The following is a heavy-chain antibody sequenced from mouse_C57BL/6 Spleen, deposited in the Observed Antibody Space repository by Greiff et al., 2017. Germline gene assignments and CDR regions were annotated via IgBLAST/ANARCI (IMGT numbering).Heavy chain of an antibody. CDR2: IDPSDSET. D-gene: IGHD1-1*01. CDR3: ARSPFDYGSSYGEYFDV. Sequence: VQLQQPGAELVRPGSSVKLSCKASGYTFTSYWMHWVKQRPIQGLEWIGNIDPSDSETHYNQKFKDKATLTVDKSSSTAYMQLSSLTSEDSAVXYCARSPFDYGSSYGEYFDVWGTGTTVTVSS. CDR1: GYTFTSYW. J-gene: IGHJ1*03. V-gene: IGHV1-52*01.